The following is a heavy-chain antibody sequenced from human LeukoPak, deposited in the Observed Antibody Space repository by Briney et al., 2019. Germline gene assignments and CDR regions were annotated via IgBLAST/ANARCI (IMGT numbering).Heavy chain of an antibody. CDR1: GFTFSAWT. CDR3: AKWGAAAAVWTFDY. V-gene: IGHV3-23*01. Sequence: GGSLRLSCAASGFTFSAWTMNWVRQAPGKGLEWVSAISGSGGSTYYADSVKGRFTISRDNSKNTLYLQMNSLRAEDTAVYYCAKWGAAAAVWTFDYWGQGTLVTVSS. CDR2: ISGSGGST. J-gene: IGHJ4*02. D-gene: IGHD6-13*01.